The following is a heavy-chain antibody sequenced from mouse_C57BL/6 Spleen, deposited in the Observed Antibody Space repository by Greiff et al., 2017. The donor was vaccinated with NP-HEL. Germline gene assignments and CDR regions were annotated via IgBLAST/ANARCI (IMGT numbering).Heavy chain of an antibody. CDR2: IYPGDGDT. CDR3: ANYYGSSYRDYFDY. Sequence: QVQLQQSGPELVKPGASVKISCKASGYAFSSSWMNWVKQRPGKGLEWIGRIYPGDGDTNYNGKFKGKATLTADKSSSTAYMQLSSLTSEDSAVYFCANYYGSSYRDYFDYWGQGTTLTVSS. V-gene: IGHV1-82*01. J-gene: IGHJ2*01. D-gene: IGHD1-1*01. CDR1: GYAFSSSW.